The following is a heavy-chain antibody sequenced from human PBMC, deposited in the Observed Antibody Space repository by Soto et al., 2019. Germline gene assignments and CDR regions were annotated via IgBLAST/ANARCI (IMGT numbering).Heavy chain of an antibody. D-gene: IGHD4-17*01. CDR2: IYYSGST. J-gene: IGHJ2*01. Sequence: QVQLQESGPGLVKPSQTLSLTCTVSGGSISSGGYYWSWIRQHPGKGLEWIGYIYYSGSTYYNPSLKSRVTISVDTSKNRFSLKLSSVTAADTAVYYCARGGDYGDSIRGDYYWYFDLWGRGTLVTVSS. CDR1: GGSISSGGYY. V-gene: IGHV4-31*03. CDR3: ARGGDYGDSIRGDYYWYFDL.